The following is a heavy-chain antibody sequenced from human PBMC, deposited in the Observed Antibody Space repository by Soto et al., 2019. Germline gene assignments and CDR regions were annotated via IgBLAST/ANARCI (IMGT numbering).Heavy chain of an antibody. CDR2: ISAYNGNT. V-gene: IGHV1-18*01. D-gene: IGHD4-17*01. Sequence: ASVKVSCQASGYTFTSYGISWVRQAPGQGLEWMGWISAYNGNTNYAQKLQGRVTMTTDTSTSTAYMELRSLRSDDTAVYYCARDKGGDYAHYYYYGMDVWGQGTTVTVSS. CDR3: ARDKGGDYAHYYYYGMDV. CDR1: GYTFTSYG. J-gene: IGHJ6*02.